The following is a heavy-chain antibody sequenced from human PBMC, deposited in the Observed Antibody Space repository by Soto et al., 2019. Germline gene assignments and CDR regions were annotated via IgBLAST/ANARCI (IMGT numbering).Heavy chain of an antibody. J-gene: IGHJ5*02. V-gene: IGHV1-58*01. CDR1: GFTFTSSA. CDR2: IVVGSGNT. D-gene: IGHD2-15*01. CDR3: AADRYCSGGSCYPALFDP. Sequence: GASVKVSCKASGFTFTSSAVQWVRQARGQRLEWIGWIVVGSGNTNYAQKFQEGVTITRDMSTSTAYMELSSLRSEDTAVYYCAADRYCSGGSCYPALFDPWGQGTLVTLSS.